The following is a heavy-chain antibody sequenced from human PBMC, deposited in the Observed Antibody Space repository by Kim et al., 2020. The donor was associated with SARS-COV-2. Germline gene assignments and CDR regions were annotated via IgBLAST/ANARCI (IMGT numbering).Heavy chain of an antibody. CDR3: ARDASLHGSGIPPRVPQPHH. Sequence: GGSLRLSCAASGFTFSSYWMSWVRQAPGKGLEWVANIKQDGSEKYYVDSVKGRFTISRDNAKNSLYLQMNSLRAEDTAVYYCARDASLHGSGIPPRVPQPHHWGQGTLVTVSS. D-gene: IGHD3-10*01. V-gene: IGHV3-7*03. CDR1: GFTFSSYW. CDR2: IKQDGSEK. J-gene: IGHJ5*02.